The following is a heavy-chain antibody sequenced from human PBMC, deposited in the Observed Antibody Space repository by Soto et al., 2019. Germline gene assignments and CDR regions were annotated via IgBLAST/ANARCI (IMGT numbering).Heavy chain of an antibody. V-gene: IGHV3-21*01. CDR2: IGSRTSDI. Sequence: PGRSLRLSCAGSGFTFSNYAMNWVRQAPGKGLEWVSFIGSRTSDIYYADSVKGRFTISRDNAKNSLYLDLTRLRAEDTAVYFCVRDYYDTRGQPKTFHLWGQGTMVTVS. J-gene: IGHJ3*01. CDR1: GFTFSNYA. D-gene: IGHD3-16*01. CDR3: VRDYYDTRGQPKTFHL.